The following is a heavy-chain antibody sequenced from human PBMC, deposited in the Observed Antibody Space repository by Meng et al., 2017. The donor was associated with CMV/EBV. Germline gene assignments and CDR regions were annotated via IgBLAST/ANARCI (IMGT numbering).Heavy chain of an antibody. D-gene: IGHD2-2*01. CDR3: ARGRTSSTNWFDP. CDR2: ISSSSSYI. V-gene: IGHV3-21*01. CDR1: GFTFSSYS. J-gene: IGHJ5*02. Sequence: GGSLRLSCAAPGFTFSSYSMNWVRQAPGKGLEWVSSISSSSSYIYYADSVKGRFTISRDNAKNSLYLQMNSLRAEDTAVYYCARGRTSSTNWFDPWGQGTLVTVSS.